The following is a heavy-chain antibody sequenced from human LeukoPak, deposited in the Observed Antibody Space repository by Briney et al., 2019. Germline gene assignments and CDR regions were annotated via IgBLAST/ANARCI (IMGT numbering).Heavy chain of an antibody. J-gene: IGHJ4*02. Sequence: SVKVSCKASGGTFSSYAISWVRQAPGQGLEWMGRIIPILNVPNYAQKFEGRVTITADKSTSTAYMELSSLKSEDTAVYFCARDRPRARYFDYWGQGTLVTVSS. CDR1: GGTFSSYA. V-gene: IGHV1-69*04. CDR3: ARDRPRARYFDY. CDR2: IIPILNVP. D-gene: IGHD2-15*01.